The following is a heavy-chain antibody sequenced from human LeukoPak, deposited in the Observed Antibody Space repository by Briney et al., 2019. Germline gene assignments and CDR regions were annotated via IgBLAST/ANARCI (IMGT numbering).Heavy chain of an antibody. CDR3: AKGQYYYDSSGPSGY. V-gene: IGHV3-30*18. D-gene: IGHD3-22*01. J-gene: IGHJ4*02. CDR2: ISYDGSNK. CDR1: GFTFSSYG. Sequence: GRSLRLSCAASGFTFSSYGMHWVRQAPGKGLEWVAVISYDGSNKYYADSVKGRFTISRDNSKYTLYLQMNSLRAEDTAVYYCAKGQYYYDSSGPSGYWGQGTLVTVSS.